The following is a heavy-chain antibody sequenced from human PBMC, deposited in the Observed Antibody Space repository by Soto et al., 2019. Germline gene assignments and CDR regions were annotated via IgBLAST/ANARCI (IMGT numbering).Heavy chain of an antibody. CDR3: ARVAAAGGGTFNWFDP. CDR1: GGSISSSSYY. J-gene: IGHJ5*02. D-gene: IGHD6-13*01. CDR2: LFYSGST. Sequence: QLQLQESGPGLVKPSETLSLTCTVSGGSISSSSYYWGWIRQPPGKGLEWIGSLFYSGSTYYNPSLKGRLTISVDTSKNQFSLKLSSVTAADTAVYYCARVAAAGGGTFNWFDPWGQGTLVTVSS. V-gene: IGHV4-39*01.